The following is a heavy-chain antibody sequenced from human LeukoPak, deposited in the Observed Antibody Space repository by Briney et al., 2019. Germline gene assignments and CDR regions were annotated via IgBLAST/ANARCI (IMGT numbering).Heavy chain of an antibody. V-gene: IGHV3-15*01. CDR3: TTGLACCGGDCLGYFDY. J-gene: IGHJ4*02. CDR1: GFTFSNAW. Sequence: KPGGSLRLSCAASGFTFSNAWMSWVRQAPGKGLEWVGRIKSKTDGGTTDYAAPVKGRFTISRDDSKNTLYLQMNSLKTEDTAVYYCTTGLACCGGDCLGYFDYWGQGTLVTVSS. D-gene: IGHD2-21*02. CDR2: IKSKTDGGTT.